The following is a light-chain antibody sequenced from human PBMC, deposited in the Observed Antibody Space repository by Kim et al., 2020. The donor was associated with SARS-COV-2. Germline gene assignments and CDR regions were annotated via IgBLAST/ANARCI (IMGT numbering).Light chain of an antibody. CDR1: QSVSNS. V-gene: IGKV3-15*01. Sequence: VSPGERATLAGRASQSVSNSLAGYQQKPGQAPRLLRYGAFTRATDIPARFSGSGSGTEFTLTISSLQSEDFAVYYCQQYNTRPITFGQGTRLEIK. CDR3: QQYNTRPIT. CDR2: GAF. J-gene: IGKJ5*01.